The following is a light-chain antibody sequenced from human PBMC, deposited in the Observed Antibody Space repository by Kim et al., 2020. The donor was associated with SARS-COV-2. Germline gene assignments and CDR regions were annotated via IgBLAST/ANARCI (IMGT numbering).Light chain of an antibody. CDR2: DVS. CDR1: IRDVSGNNY. CDR3: SSYTSSSTLHV. V-gene: IGLV2-14*03. J-gene: IGLJ1*01. Sequence: QSNTISFTATIRDVSGNNYVSWYQQHPGRAPNLMIYDVSNQPSGVSNRFSGSKSGNTASLAISGLHAEDEADYYCSSYTSSSTLHVFETGTKVTVL.